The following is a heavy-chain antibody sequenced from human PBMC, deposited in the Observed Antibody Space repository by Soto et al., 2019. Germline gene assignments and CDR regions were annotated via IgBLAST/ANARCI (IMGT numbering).Heavy chain of an antibody. J-gene: IGHJ5*02. CDR2: IPSRGRP. V-gene: IGHV4-30-4*01. Sequence: QVQLRESGPGLVKPSQTLSLTCSVSGASVAGGSYYWRWVRQPPGKGLEWIGYIPSRGRPFYNPYITSRGTISADTSKNQLSLQLTSVSAADTAVYYCARDTYSGYDFGLWGQGTLVTVSS. CDR3: ARDTYSGYDFGL. CDR1: GASVAGGSYY. D-gene: IGHD5-12*01.